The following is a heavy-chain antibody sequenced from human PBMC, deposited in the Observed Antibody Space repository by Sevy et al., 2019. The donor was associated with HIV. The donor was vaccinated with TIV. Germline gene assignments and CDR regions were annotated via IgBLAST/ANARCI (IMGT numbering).Heavy chain of an antibody. D-gene: IGHD2-15*01. CDR3: ARQVGDIVVAYFDS. V-gene: IGHV4-59*08. Sequence: SETLSLTCTVSGGSISSYYWSWIRQPPGKGLEWIGYIYYSGSTNYNPSLKSRVTISVDTSKNQFSLKLSSVTAADTAVYYCARQVGDIVVAYFDSWGQGTLVTVSS. CDR2: IYYSGST. J-gene: IGHJ4*02. CDR1: GGSISSYY.